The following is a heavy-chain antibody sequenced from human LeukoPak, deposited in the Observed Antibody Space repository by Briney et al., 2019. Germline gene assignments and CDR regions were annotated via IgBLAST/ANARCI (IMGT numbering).Heavy chain of an antibody. CDR2: IIPIFGTA. Sequence: SVKVSCKASGGTFSSYAISWVRQAPGQGLEWMGGIIPIFGTANYAQKFQGRVTITTDESTSTAYMELSSLRSEDTAVYYCASSPSIPAATGYYYYYYMDVWGKGTTVTVSS. CDR1: GGTFSSYA. V-gene: IGHV1-69*05. J-gene: IGHJ6*03. D-gene: IGHD2-2*01. CDR3: ASSPSIPAATGYYYYYYMDV.